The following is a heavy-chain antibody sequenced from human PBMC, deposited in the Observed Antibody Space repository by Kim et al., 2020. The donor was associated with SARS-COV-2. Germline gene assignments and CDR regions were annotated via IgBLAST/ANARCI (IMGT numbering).Heavy chain of an antibody. CDR3: PKKFTTDGYTDYFDF. CDR2: ISGSGVYS. CDR1: GFTFTNHD. V-gene: IGHV3-23*01. D-gene: IGHD6-25*01. J-gene: IGHJ4*01. Sequence: GGSLRLSCAASGFTFTNHDMAWVRQAPGKGLEYVSSISGSGVYSCYADSVRGRFIISRDNSRDTLFLQMHHLRADDTALYFCPKKFTTDGYTDYFDFWGQETLVTVSS.